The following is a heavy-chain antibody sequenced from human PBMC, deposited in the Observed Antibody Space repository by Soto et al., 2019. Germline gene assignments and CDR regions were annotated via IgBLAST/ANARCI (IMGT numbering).Heavy chain of an antibody. CDR1: GGSISSGGYY. CDR3: ARVCGGDCHYGMDV. V-gene: IGHV4-31*03. Sequence: QVQLQESGPGLVKPSQTLSLTCTVSGGSISSGGYYWSWIRQHPGKGLEWIGYIYYSGSTYYNPSLQGRVTISVGTSKNQVSLKLSSVTAADTAVYYCARVCGGDCHYGMDVWGQGTTVTVSS. CDR2: IYYSGST. D-gene: IGHD2-21*02. J-gene: IGHJ6*02.